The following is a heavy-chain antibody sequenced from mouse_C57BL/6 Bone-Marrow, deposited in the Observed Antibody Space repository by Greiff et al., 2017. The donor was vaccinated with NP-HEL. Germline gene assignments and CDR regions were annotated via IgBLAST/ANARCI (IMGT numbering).Heavy chain of an antibody. V-gene: IGHV5-16*01. Sequence: EVKLMESEGGLVQPGSSMKLSCTASGFTFSDYYMAWVRQVPEKGLEWVANINYDGSSTYYLDSLKSRFIFSRDNAQNILYLQMSSLTSEDTATYYCAIGGYFYFDYWGQGTTLTVSS. CDR3: AIGGYFYFDY. J-gene: IGHJ2*01. CDR2: INYDGSST. D-gene: IGHD1-2*01. CDR1: GFTFSDYY.